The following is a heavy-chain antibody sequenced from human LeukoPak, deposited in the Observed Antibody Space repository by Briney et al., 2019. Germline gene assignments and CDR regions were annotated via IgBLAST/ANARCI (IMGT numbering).Heavy chain of an antibody. CDR2: IYYSGST. CDR3: ARGGPPGYYYDYYMDV. V-gene: IGHV4-59*01. CDR1: GGSISSYY. J-gene: IGHJ6*03. Sequence: PSETLSLTCTVSGGSISSYYWSWIRQAPGKGLEWIGYIYYSGSTNFNPSLKSRVTISVDTSKNQFSLKMSSVTAADTAVYFCARGGPPGYYYDYYMDVWGKGTTVTISS.